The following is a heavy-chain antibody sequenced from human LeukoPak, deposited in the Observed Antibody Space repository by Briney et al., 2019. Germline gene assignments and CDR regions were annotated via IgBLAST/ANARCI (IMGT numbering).Heavy chain of an antibody. D-gene: IGHD3-16*01. CDR1: GYTFTSYD. V-gene: IGHV1-8*01. CDR3: ARALTASLRLPRY. Sequence: ASVRVSCKASGYTFTSYDINWVRQATGQGLEWMGWMNPNSGNTGYAQKFQGRVTMTRNTSISTAYMELSSLRSEDTALYYCARALTASLRLPRYWGQGTLVTVSS. CDR2: MNPNSGNT. J-gene: IGHJ4*02.